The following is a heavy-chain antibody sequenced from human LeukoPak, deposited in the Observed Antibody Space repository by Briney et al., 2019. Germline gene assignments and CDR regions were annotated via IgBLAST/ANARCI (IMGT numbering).Heavy chain of an antibody. V-gene: IGHV1-2*02. CDR3: ARDLLPLYAFDI. D-gene: IGHD2-15*01. J-gene: IGHJ3*02. CDR2: INPNSGGT. Sequence: ASVKVSCKASGYTFTGYYMHWVRQAPGQGLEWMGWINPNSGGTNYAQKFQGRVTMTRDTSISTAYMELSRLRSDDTAVYYCARDLLPLYAFDIWGKGTMVTVSS. CDR1: GYTFTGYY.